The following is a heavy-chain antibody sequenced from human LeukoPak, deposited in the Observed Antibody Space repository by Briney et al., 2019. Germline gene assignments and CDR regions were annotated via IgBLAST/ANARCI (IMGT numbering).Heavy chain of an antibody. CDR2: TRNRANSYTT. CDR3: ASGYSYGSHY. D-gene: IGHD5-18*01. V-gene: IGHV3-72*01. Sequence: PGGSLRLSCAASGFTFSDHYMDWVRQAPGKGLEWVGRTRNRANSYTTEYAASVKGRFTISRDDSKNSLYLQMNSLKTEDTAVYHCASGYSYGSHYWGQGTLVTVSS. CDR1: GFTFSDHY. J-gene: IGHJ4*02.